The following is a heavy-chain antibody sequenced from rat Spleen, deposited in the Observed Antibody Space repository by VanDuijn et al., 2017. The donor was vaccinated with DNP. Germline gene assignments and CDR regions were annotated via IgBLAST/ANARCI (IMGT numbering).Heavy chain of an antibody. V-gene: IGHV5-7*01. CDR1: GFTFSDYN. Sequence: EVQLVESGGGLVQPGRSLKLFCAASGFTFSDYNMAWVRQAPTKGLEWVATISYEGTNTYYRDSVKGRFTISRDNAKSTLYLLMDSLRSEDTATYYCARPDYWGQGVMVTVSS. J-gene: IGHJ2*01. CDR3: ARPDY. CDR2: ISYEGTNT.